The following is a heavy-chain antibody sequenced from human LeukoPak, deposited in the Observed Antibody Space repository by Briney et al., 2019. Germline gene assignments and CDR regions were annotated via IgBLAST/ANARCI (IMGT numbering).Heavy chain of an antibody. V-gene: IGHV1-2*02. Sequence: ASVKVSCKASGYTFTGYYMHWVRQAPGQGLEWMGWINPNSGGTNYAQKFQGRVTMTRDTSISTAYMELSRLRSGDTAVYYCAREDGSYPYYYYGMDVWGQGTTVTVSS. CDR3: AREDGSYPYYYYGMDV. D-gene: IGHD1-26*01. CDR1: GYTFTGYY. CDR2: INPNSGGT. J-gene: IGHJ6*02.